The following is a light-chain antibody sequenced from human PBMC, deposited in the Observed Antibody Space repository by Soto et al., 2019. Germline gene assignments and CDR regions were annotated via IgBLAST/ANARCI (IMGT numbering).Light chain of an antibody. CDR1: RSVYINS. Sequence: EIVLTQSPGTLSLSPGERATLSCRASRSVYINSLAWYQQKPGQPPRLLIYGAATRASDVPDRFSGSGSGADFALTITRLEPEDFAVYYCQQYGASPLTFGPGTRVD. V-gene: IGKV3-20*01. CDR3: QQYGASPLT. CDR2: GAA. J-gene: IGKJ3*01.